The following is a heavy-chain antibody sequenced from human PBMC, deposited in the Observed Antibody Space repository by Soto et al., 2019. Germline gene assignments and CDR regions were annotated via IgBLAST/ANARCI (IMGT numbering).Heavy chain of an antibody. Sequence: PGESLKISCKGSGYSFTSYWIGWVRQMPGKGLEWMGIIYPGDSDTRYSPSFQGQVTISADKSISTAYLQWSSLKASDTAMYYCARIRRAVVTPDAFDIWRQGTMVTVSS. CDR2: IYPGDSDT. CDR3: ARIRRAVVTPDAFDI. D-gene: IGHD2-21*02. V-gene: IGHV5-51*01. J-gene: IGHJ3*02. CDR1: GYSFTSYW.